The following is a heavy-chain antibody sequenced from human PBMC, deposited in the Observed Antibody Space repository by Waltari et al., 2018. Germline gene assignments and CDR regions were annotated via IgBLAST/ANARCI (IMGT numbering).Heavy chain of an antibody. CDR3: ANSYDSSGFNGYGMDV. CDR1: GFTFSSYA. D-gene: IGHD3-22*01. V-gene: IGHV3-30*18. CDR2: ISYDGGNR. J-gene: IGHJ6*02. Sequence: QVQLVESGGGVVQPGRSLRVSCVGSGFTFSSYAMHWVRQAPGKGLEWVAAISYDGGNRFYSDSVNGRFTISRDNSKNTLYLQMNSLRVEDTAVYYCANSYDSSGFNGYGMDVWGQGTTVTVSS.